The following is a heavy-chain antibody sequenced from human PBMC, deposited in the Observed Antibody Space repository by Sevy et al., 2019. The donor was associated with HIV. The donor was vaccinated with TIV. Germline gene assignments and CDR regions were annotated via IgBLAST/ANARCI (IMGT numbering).Heavy chain of an antibody. CDR2: FSFGCGRI. V-gene: IGHV3-23*01. J-gene: IGHJ4*02. Sequence: GGSRKLSFKASGFTFSNYSMSWFRQAPGKGLEWVSTFSFGCGRINYADSVKGRFTISRYDSKNTLYLQMNSLRAEDTAVYYCAREGCTKPHDYWGQGTLVTVS. CDR1: GFTFSNYS. CDR3: AREGCTKPHDY. D-gene: IGHD2-8*01.